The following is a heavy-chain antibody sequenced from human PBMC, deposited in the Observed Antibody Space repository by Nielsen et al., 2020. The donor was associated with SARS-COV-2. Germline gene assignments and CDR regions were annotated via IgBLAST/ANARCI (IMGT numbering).Heavy chain of an antibody. V-gene: IGHV3-7*03. CDR1: GFTFADYG. D-gene: IGHD6-19*01. J-gene: IGHJ6*02. CDR3: ARDMEAVAGTTWYYGMDV. Sequence: GGSLRLSCAASGFTFADYGMSWVRQAPGKGLEWVANIKQDGSEKYYVDSVKGRLTISRDNAKNSLYLQMNSLRAEDTAVYYCARDMEAVAGTTWYYGMDVWGQGTTVTVSS. CDR2: IKQDGSEK.